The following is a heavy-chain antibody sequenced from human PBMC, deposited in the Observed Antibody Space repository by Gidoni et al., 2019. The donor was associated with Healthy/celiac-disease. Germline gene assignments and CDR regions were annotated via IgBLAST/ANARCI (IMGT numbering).Heavy chain of an antibody. CDR2: TNPNSGGT. CDR3: ARAYSSGYYYGMDV. V-gene: IGHV1-2*02. Sequence: QVQLVQSGAEVKKPGASVKVSCTASGYTVTGYYMHWVRQAPGQGLEWMGWTNPNSGGTNYAKKFQGRVTMTRDTSISTAYMELSRLRSDDTAVYYCARAYSSGYYYGMDVWGQGTTVTVSS. CDR1: GYTVTGYY. D-gene: IGHD6-19*01. J-gene: IGHJ6*02.